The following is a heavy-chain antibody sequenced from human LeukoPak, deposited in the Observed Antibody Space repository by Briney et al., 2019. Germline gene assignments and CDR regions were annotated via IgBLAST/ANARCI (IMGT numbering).Heavy chain of an antibody. CDR1: GFTFSSYG. CDR2: IWYDGSNK. D-gene: IGHD3-9*01. Sequence: GGSLRLSCAASGFTFSSYGMHWVRQAPGKGLEWVAVIWYDGSNKYYADSVKGRFTVSRDNSKDTLYLQMNSLRAEDTAVYYCAREGSVLRYFEAIDYWGQGTLVTVSS. CDR3: AREGSVLRYFEAIDY. J-gene: IGHJ4*02. V-gene: IGHV3-33*01.